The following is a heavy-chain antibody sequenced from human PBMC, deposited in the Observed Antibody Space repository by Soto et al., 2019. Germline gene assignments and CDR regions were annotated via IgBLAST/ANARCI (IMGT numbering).Heavy chain of an antibody. CDR3: AIDNDGTMVRGVIITAAFDI. CDR1: GYTFTGYY. D-gene: IGHD3-10*01. J-gene: IGHJ3*02. Sequence: ASVKVSCKASGYTFTGYYMHWVRQAPGQGLEWMGWINPNSGGTNYAQKFQGWVTMNRDTSISTAYMELSRLRSDDTAVYYCAIDNDGTMVRGVIITAAFDIWGQGTMVTVSS. CDR2: INPNSGGT. V-gene: IGHV1-2*04.